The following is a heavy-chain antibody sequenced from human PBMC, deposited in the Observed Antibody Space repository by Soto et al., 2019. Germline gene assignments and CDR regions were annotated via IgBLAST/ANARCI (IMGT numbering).Heavy chain of an antibody. CDR1: GYTFTSYY. V-gene: IGHV1-46*03. CDR3: ARVYPSDTRYGYVGNNWFDP. CDR2: INPSGGST. Sequence: QVQLVQSGAEVKKPGASVKVSCKASGYTFTSYYMHWVRQAPGQGLEWMGIINPSGGSTSYAQKFQGRVTMTRDTSTSTVYMELSSLRSEDTAVYYCARVYPSDTRYGYVGNNWFDPWGQGTLVTVS. J-gene: IGHJ5*02. D-gene: IGHD5-18*01.